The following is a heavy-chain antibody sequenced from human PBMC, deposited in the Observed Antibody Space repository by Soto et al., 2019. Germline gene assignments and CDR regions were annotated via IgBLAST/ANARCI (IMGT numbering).Heavy chain of an antibody. Sequence: SETLSLTCTVSGVSITSYFWSWIRQAPGKGLDWIGSISFSGATYSNPSLKGRAALSVDTSENHLSLTLNSVTSADTAVYFCARDRRDGYKRYFECWGQGNQVT. CDR1: GVSITSYF. CDR3: ARDRRDGYKRYFEC. D-gene: IGHD5-12*01. J-gene: IGHJ4*02. CDR2: ISFSGAT. V-gene: IGHV4-59*01.